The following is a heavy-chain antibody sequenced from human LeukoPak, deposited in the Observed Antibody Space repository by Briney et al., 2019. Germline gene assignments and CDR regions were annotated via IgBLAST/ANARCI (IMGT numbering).Heavy chain of an antibody. J-gene: IGHJ6*03. CDR3: ARERRTNNYYYYTDV. V-gene: IGHV3-7*01. CDR2: IKQDGSEK. CDR1: GFTFSSYW. Sequence: GGSLRLSCAASGFTFSSYWMSWVRQAPGKGLEWVANIKQDGSEKYYVGSVKGPFTISRDNAKNSLYLQMNSLRAEDTAVYYCARERRTNNYYYYTDVWGKGTTVTVSS. D-gene: IGHD2-2*01.